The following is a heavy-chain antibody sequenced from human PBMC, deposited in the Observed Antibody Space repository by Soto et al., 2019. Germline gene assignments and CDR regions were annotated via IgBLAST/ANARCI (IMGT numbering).Heavy chain of an antibody. CDR1: GFTFRNYA. Sequence: EVQLLESGGGWVQPGGSLRLSCAASGFTFRNYAMTWVRQAPGKGLEWVSGISGGGDETYNADSVKGRFTISRDNSKNTLFLQMNNLRAEDTAIYYCVKDGEAYNGVGDYFDHWGQGILITVSS. J-gene: IGHJ4*02. CDR2: ISGGGDET. CDR3: VKDGEAYNGVGDYFDH. D-gene: IGHD3-16*01. V-gene: IGHV3-23*01.